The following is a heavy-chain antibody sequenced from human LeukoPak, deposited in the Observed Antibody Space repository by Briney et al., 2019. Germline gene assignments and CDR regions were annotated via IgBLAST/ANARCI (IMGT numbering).Heavy chain of an antibody. CDR3: TTLQMYYYDSSGYYFFDY. Sequence: GGSLRLSCAASGFTFNNAWMNWVRQAPGKGLEWVGRIKSKTDGGTTEYAAPVRGRFTISRDDSRNTLHLQMNSLKTEDTAVYYCTTLQMYYYDSSGYYFFDYWGQGTPVTVSS. CDR2: IKSKTDGGTT. D-gene: IGHD3-22*01. V-gene: IGHV3-15*01. J-gene: IGHJ4*02. CDR1: GFTFNNAW.